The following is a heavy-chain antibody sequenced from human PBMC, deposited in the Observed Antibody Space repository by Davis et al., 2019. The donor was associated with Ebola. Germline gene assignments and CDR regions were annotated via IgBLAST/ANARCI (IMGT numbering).Heavy chain of an antibody. CDR1: GFTFSSYW. D-gene: IGHD1-26*01. CDR3: VRVYSGSYDP. CDR2: IKQGGDER. J-gene: IGHJ5*02. V-gene: IGHV3-7*01. Sequence: GESLKISCAASGFTFSSYWMSWVRQAPGKGLEWVANIKQGGDERYYVDSVKGRFIISRDDAKNSLYLQMNSLRAEDTAVYYCVRVYSGSYDPWGQVTLVTVSS.